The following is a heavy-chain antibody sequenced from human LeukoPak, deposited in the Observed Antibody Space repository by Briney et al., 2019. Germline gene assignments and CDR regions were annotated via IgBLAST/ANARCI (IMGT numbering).Heavy chain of an antibody. V-gene: IGHV1-2*02. CDR2: INPNSGGT. CDR1: GYTFTGYY. Sequence: GASVKVSCKTSGYTFTGYYMHWVRQAPGQGLEWMGWINPNSGGTNYAQKFQGRVTMTRDTSISTAYMELRSLRSDDTAVYYCARGAVAGTSNFDYWGQGTLVTVSS. D-gene: IGHD6-19*01. CDR3: ARGAVAGTSNFDY. J-gene: IGHJ4*02.